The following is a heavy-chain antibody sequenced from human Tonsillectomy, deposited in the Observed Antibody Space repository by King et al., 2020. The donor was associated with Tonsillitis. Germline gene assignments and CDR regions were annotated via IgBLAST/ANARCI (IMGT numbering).Heavy chain of an antibody. D-gene: IGHD7-27*01. Sequence: QLQESGPGLVKPSETLSLTCTVSGGSIGSSSYYWGWIRQPPGKGLELIGNIYYRGSTYYNPSLKSRVTISVDTSKNQFSLKLTSVTAADTAVYYCARINWANFDSWGQGNLVTVSS. CDR1: GGSIGSSSYY. CDR2: IYYRGST. V-gene: IGHV4-39*01. J-gene: IGHJ4*02. CDR3: ARINWANFDS.